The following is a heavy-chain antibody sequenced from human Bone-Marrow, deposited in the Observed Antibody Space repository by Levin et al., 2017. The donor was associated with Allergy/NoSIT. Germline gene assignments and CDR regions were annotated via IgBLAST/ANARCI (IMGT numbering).Heavy chain of an antibody. CDR3: ARDRWGTAMAPYFDY. Sequence: GGSLRLSCAASGFTFSSYWMSWVRQAPGKGLEWVANIKQDGSEKYYVDSVKGRFTISRDNAKNSLYLQMNSLRAEDTAVYYCARDRWGTAMAPYFDYWGQGTLVTVSS. J-gene: IGHJ4*02. D-gene: IGHD5-18*01. CDR1: GFTFSSYW. CDR2: IKQDGSEK. V-gene: IGHV3-7*04.